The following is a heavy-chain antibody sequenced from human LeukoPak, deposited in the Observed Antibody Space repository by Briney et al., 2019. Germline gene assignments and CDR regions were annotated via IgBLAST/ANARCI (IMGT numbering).Heavy chain of an antibody. CDR2: IYYSGST. V-gene: IGHV4-59*01. Sequence: SETLSLTCTVSGGSISRYYWSWIRQPPGKGLEWIGDIYYSGSTNYNPSLKSRVTISVDTSKNQSSLKLSSVTAADTAVYYCARLSMVRGVIGRLGWFDPWGQGTLVTVSS. CDR3: ARLSMVRGVIGRLGWFDP. D-gene: IGHD3-10*01. CDR1: GGSISRYY. J-gene: IGHJ5*02.